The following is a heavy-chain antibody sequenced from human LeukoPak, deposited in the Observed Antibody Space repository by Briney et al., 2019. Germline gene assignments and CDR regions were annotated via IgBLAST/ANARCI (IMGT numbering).Heavy chain of an antibody. CDR1: GGTFISYA. J-gene: IGHJ5*02. CDR3: AKVNYDSSGGDWFDP. V-gene: IGHV1-69*13. CDR2: IIPIFGTA. D-gene: IGHD3-22*01. Sequence: SVKVSCKASGGTFISYAISWVRQAPGQGLEWMGGIIPIFGTANYAQKFQGRVTITADESTSTAYMELSSLRAEDTAVYYCAKVNYDSSGGDWFDPWGQGTLVTVSS.